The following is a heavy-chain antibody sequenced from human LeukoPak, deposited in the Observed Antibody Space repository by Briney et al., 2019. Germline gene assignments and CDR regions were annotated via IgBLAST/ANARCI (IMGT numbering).Heavy chain of an antibody. J-gene: IGHJ4*02. Sequence: SVKVSCKASGGTFSSTTINWVRQAPGQGLEWMGGITPIFRTPNYAQKFQGRVTITAVESMSTAYMELSSLRSEDTAVYYCARSITIFRVGLNDYWGQGTLVTVSS. CDR3: ARSITIFRVGLNDY. CDR2: ITPIFRTP. CDR1: GGTFSSTT. D-gene: IGHD3-3*01. V-gene: IGHV1-69*13.